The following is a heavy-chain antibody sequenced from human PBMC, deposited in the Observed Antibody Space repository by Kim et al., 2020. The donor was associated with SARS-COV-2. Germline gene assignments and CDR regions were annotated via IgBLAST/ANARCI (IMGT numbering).Heavy chain of an antibody. D-gene: IGHD3-9*01. Sequence: SETLSLTCTVSGGSVSSGSYYWSWIRQPPGKGLEWIGYIYYSGSTNYXPSLKIRVTISVDTSKNQFSLKLSSVTAAATAVCSCARVTYYDILTGPTTDYWGQGTLVTVSX. CDR2: IYYSGST. J-gene: IGHJ4*02. CDR3: ARVTYYDILTGPTTDY. CDR1: GGSVSSGSYY. V-gene: IGHV4-61*01.